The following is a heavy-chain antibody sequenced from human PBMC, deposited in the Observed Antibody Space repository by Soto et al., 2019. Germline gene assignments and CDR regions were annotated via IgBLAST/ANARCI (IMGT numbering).Heavy chain of an antibody. CDR2: ISYDGSNK. V-gene: IGHV3-30*03. J-gene: IGHJ4*02. Sequence: GGFLRLSCAASVFTFSSYGMHWVRQAPGKGLEWVAVISYDGSNKYYADSVKGRFTISRDNSKNTLYLQMNSLRAEDTAVYYCARELTGDLGYCSSTSCYLGYWGQGTLVTVSS. D-gene: IGHD2-2*01. CDR3: ARELTGDLGYCSSTSCYLGY. CDR1: VFTFSSYG.